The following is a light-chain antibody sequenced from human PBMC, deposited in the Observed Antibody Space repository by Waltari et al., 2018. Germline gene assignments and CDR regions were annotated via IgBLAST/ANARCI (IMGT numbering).Light chain of an antibody. V-gene: IGKV4-1*01. J-gene: IGKJ3*01. CDR2: LAS. CDR3: QQYFSTPFT. Sequence: DIVMTQSPDSLAVSLGERATINCKSSQSILYNSNNKNYLAWYQQKTGQLPKLVYLASTRESGVPDRFSGSGSGTDFTLTISSLQAEDVAVYYCQQYFSTPFTFGPGTKVDI. CDR1: QSILYNSNNKNY.